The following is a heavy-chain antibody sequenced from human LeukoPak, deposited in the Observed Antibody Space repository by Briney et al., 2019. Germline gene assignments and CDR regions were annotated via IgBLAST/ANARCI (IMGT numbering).Heavy chain of an antibody. J-gene: IGHJ4*02. D-gene: IGHD1-26*01. Sequence: GGSLRLSCAASGFTFNSYAMTWVRQAPEKGLEWVSSIIDSGISTYYGDSVKGRFTISRDNSKNTLYLQMNSLRAEDTAVYYCVKGSRGSYDYWGQGTLVTVSS. CDR1: GFTFNSYA. CDR3: VKGSRGSYDY. CDR2: IIDSGIST. V-gene: IGHV3-23*01.